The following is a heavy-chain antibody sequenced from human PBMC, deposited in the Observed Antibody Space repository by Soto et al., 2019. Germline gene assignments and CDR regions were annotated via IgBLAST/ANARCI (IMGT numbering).Heavy chain of an antibody. CDR1: GFTFSSYA. V-gene: IGHV3-23*01. D-gene: IGHD4-4*01. J-gene: IGHJ4*02. CDR2: ISGSGGST. CDR3: AKATFFTVTTQDPIDY. Sequence: EVQLLESGGGLVQPGGSLRLSCAASGFTFSSYAMSWVRQAPGKGLEWVSAISGSGGSTYYADSVKGRFTISRDNSKNTLYLQMNSLRAEDTAVYYCAKATFFTVTTQDPIDYWGQGTLVTVSS.